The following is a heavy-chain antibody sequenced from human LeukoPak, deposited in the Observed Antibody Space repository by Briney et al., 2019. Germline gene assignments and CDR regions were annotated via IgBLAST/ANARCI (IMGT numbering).Heavy chain of an antibody. CDR3: ARETSLAGFASGLGFNY. Sequence: SETLSLTCTVSGGSIRSDFWSWIRQSPGKGLEWIGYVYYSGSTNYSPSLNSRVTISIDTSKNHFSLKLTSVTAADTATYYCARETSLAGFASGLGFNYWGQGILVTVSS. CDR1: GGSIRSDF. D-gene: IGHD6-19*01. V-gene: IGHV4-59*01. CDR2: VYYSGST. J-gene: IGHJ4*02.